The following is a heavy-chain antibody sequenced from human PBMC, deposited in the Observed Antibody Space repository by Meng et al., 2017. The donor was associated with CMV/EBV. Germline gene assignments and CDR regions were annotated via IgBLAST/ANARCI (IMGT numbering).Heavy chain of an antibody. J-gene: IGHJ6*02. V-gene: IGHV3-30-3*01. CDR1: GFTFSSYA. CDR3: ARDGYSSSWYGPGYYYYYYGMDV. CDR2: ISYDGSNK. Sequence: GESLKISCAASGFTFSSYAMHWVRQAPGKGLEWVAVISYDGSNKYYADSVKGRFTIFRDNSKNTLYLQMNSLRAEDTAVYYCARDGYSSSWYGPGYYYYYYGMDVWGQGTTVTVSS. D-gene: IGHD6-13*01.